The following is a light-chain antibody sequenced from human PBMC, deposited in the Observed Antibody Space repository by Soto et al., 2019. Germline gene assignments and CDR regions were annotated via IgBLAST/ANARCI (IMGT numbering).Light chain of an antibody. J-gene: IGLJ2*01. CDR2: DVS. CDR3: SSYTSSSTPVV. Sequence: QSALTQPASVSGSPGQSITISCTGTSSDVGGYNYVSWYQQHPGKAPNLMIYDVSNRPSGVSNRFSGSKSGNTASLTISGLQAEDEADDYCSSYTSSSTPVVFGGGTKVTVL. V-gene: IGLV2-14*01. CDR1: SSDVGGYNY.